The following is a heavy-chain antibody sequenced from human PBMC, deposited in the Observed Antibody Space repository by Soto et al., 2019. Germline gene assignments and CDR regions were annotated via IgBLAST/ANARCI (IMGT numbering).Heavy chain of an antibody. D-gene: IGHD3-10*01. Sequence: SETLSLTCTVSGGSVSSGSYYWSRIRQPPGKGLEWIGYTYYSGSTNYNPSLKSRVTISVDTSKNQFSLKLSSVTAADTAVYYCARSDPHYYGSGSYYNGPFDYWGQGTLVTVSS. CDR3: ARSDPHYYGSGSYYNGPFDY. J-gene: IGHJ4*02. CDR2: TYYSGST. CDR1: GGSVSSGSYY. V-gene: IGHV4-61*01.